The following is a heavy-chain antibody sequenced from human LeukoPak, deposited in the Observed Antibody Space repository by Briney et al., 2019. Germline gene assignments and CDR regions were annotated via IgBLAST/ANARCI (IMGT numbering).Heavy chain of an antibody. D-gene: IGHD6-13*01. CDR1: GFTFSSYS. CDR2: ISSSSSYI. Sequence: GGSLRLSCAASGFTFSSYSMNWDRQAPGKGLEWVSSISSSSSYIYYADSVKGRFTISRDNAKNSLYLQMNSLRAEDTAVYYCARMSIAAAGTFDYWGQGTLVTVSS. V-gene: IGHV3-21*01. J-gene: IGHJ4*02. CDR3: ARMSIAAAGTFDY.